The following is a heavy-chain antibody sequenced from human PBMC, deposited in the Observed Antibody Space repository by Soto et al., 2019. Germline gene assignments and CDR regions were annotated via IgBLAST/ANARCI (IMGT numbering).Heavy chain of an antibody. CDR3: ARVVGGYDYGMDV. D-gene: IGHD2-2*01. CDR1: GGSISSSNW. Sequence: QVQLQESGPGLVKPSGTLSLTCAVSGGSISSSNWWSWVRQPPGKGLEWIGEIYHSWSTNYNPSLKGRVTMSVDKSKNQFALKLSSVTAADTAVYYCARVVGGYDYGMDVWGQGTTVTVSS. V-gene: IGHV4-4*02. CDR2: IYHSWST. J-gene: IGHJ6*02.